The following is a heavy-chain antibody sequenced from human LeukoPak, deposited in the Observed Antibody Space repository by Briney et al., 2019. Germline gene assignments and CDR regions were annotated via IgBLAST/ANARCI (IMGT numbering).Heavy chain of an antibody. CDR1: GFTFSSYA. Sequence: GSLRLSCAASGFTFSSYAMSWVRQAPGKGLEWVSAISGSGGNTYYADSVKGRFTISRDNSKNTLYLQMNSLKAEDTAVYYCAKDGHYYDSTGYDYWGQGTLVTVSS. J-gene: IGHJ4*02. V-gene: IGHV3-23*01. CDR2: ISGSGGNT. CDR3: AKDGHYYDSTGYDY. D-gene: IGHD3-22*01.